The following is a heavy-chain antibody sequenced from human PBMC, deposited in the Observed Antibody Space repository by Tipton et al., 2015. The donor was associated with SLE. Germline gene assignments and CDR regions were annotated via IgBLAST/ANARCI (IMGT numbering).Heavy chain of an antibody. CDR2: ISSSRYI. D-gene: IGHD1-20*01. CDR1: GFTFSSYS. Sequence: SLRLSCAASGFTFSSYSMNWVRQAPGKGLEWVSYISSSRYIYYADSVKGRFTISRDNAKNSLFLQMNSLRGEDTAVYYCARGSGNWNLDDWGQGTLVTVSS. J-gene: IGHJ4*02. CDR3: ARGSGNWNLDD. V-gene: IGHV3-21*05.